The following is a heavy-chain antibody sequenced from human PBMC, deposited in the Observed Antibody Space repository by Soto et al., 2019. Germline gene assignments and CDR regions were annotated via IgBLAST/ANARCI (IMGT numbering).Heavy chain of an antibody. Sequence: GGSLRLSCAASGFPFSSYGMHWVRQAPGKGLEWVAFIWHDGGNKFYAESVKGRFTISRDNSKNTLYLQMTSLSAEDTAMYYCARDGDVNTGFGKDYWGQGTLVTVSS. D-gene: IGHD3-16*01. J-gene: IGHJ4*02. CDR1: GFPFSSYG. V-gene: IGHV3-33*01. CDR2: IWHDGGNK. CDR3: ARDGDVNTGFGKDY.